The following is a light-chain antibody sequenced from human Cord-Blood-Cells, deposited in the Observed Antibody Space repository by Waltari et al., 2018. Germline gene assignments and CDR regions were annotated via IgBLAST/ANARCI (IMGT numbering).Light chain of an antibody. CDR1: SSDVGSYNL. J-gene: IGLJ1*01. CDR3: CSYAGSSTYV. V-gene: IGLV2-23*01. Sequence: QSALTQPASVSGFPGQSITISCTGTSSDVGSYNLVSWYQQHPGKAPKLLIYEGSKRPSGVSNRFSDSKSGNMASLTISGLQAEDEADYYCCSYAGSSTYVFGTGTKVTVL. CDR2: EGS.